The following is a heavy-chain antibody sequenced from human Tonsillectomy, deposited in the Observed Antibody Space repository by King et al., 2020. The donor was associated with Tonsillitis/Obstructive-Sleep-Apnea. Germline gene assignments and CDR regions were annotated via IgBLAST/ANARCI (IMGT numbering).Heavy chain of an antibody. J-gene: IGHJ3*02. CDR3: AKGVTIFGVVISDAFDI. V-gene: IGHV3-23*04. CDR1: GFTFSSYA. D-gene: IGHD3-3*01. Sequence: DVQLVESGGGLVQPGGSLRLSCAASGFTFSSYAMSWVRQAPGKGLEWVSAISGSGGSTYYADSVKGRFTISRDNSKNTLYLQMNSLRAEDTAVYYCAKGVTIFGVVISDAFDIWGQGTMVTVSS. CDR2: ISGSGGST.